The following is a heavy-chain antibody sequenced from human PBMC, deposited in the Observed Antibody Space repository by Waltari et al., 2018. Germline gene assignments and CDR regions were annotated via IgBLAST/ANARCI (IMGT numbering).Heavy chain of an antibody. CDR2: IYYSGST. CDR3: ARDGATTGYYYYMDV. V-gene: IGHV4-59*01. J-gene: IGHJ6*03. CDR1: GGSISSYY. Sequence: QVQLQESGPGLVKPSETLSLTCTVSGGSISSYYWSWIRQPPGKGLEWIGYIYYSGSTNYNPSLKSRVTISVDTSKNQFSLKLSSVTAADTAVYYCARDGATTGYYYYMDVWGKGTTVTVSS. D-gene: IGHD1-26*01.